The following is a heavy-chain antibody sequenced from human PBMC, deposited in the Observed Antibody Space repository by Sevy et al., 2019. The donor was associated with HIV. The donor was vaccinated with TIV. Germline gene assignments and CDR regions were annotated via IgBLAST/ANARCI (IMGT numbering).Heavy chain of an antibody. J-gene: IGHJ4*02. V-gene: IGHV3-30*03. Sequence: GGSLRLSCAASGFSFSTHAMHWVRRAPGYGPEWVAVISFDGTYRNYADSVKGRFTISRDNSKNTLYLQMNSLRPEDTAIYYCARDAGYDIAWYPDYWGQGNLVTVSS. CDR1: GFSFSTHA. D-gene: IGHD6-19*01. CDR2: ISFDGTYR. CDR3: ARDAGYDIAWYPDY.